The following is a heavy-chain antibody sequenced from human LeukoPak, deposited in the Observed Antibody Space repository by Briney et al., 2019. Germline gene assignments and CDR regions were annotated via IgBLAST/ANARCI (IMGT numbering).Heavy chain of an antibody. V-gene: IGHV1-2*02. CDR1: GYTFTGYY. J-gene: IGHJ4*02. CDR2: INPNSGGT. CDR3: ARNFYFDSSGYYHY. D-gene: IGHD3-22*01. Sequence: ASVKVSCKASGYTFTGYYRHWVRQAPGQGLEWMGWINPNSGGTNYAQKFQGRVTMTRDTSISTAYMELSRLRSDDTAVYYCARNFYFDSSGYYHYWGQGTLVTVSS.